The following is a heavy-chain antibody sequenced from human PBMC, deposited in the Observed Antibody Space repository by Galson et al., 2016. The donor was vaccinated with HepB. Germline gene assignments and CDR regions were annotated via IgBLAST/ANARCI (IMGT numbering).Heavy chain of an antibody. CDR3: ARSSPVGATHAGLDY. CDR1: GFAFSAFG. V-gene: IGHV3-33*01. D-gene: IGHD1-26*01. J-gene: IGHJ4*02. Sequence: SLRLSCAASGFAFSAFGMHWVRQAPGKGPEWVADIWHDGWTKHYADSMKGRFTISRDNSLHTLYLHVSTLRVEDTAVYYCARSSPVGATHAGLDYWGQRTLVTVAS. CDR2: IWHDGWTK.